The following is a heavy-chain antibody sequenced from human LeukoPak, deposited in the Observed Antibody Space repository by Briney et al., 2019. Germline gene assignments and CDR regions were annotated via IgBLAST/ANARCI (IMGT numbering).Heavy chain of an antibody. V-gene: IGHV1-69*13. D-gene: IGHD1-26*01. CDR2: IIPIFGTA. Sequence: SVKVSCKASGGTFSSYAISWVRQARGEGLEWMGGIIPIFGTANYAQKFQGRVTITADESTSTTYMELSSLRSEDTAVYYCARGGSYKQFDPWGQGTLVTVSS. CDR3: ARGGSYKQFDP. CDR1: GGTFSSYA. J-gene: IGHJ5*02.